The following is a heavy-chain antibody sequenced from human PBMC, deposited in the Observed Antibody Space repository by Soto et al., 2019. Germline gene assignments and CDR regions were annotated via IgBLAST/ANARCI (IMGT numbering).Heavy chain of an antibody. Sequence: EAQLVESGGGLVKPGGSLRLACAASGFTFSSYTLNWDRQAPGKGLEWVSSISTSGDSTYYEDSLRGRFTISRDNARASLYLQMDSLRVEDTAIYYCTRDGEPLWGQGTMVTVSS. CDR2: ISTSGDST. J-gene: IGHJ3*01. D-gene: IGHD3-3*01. CDR1: GFTFSSYT. CDR3: TRDGEPL. V-gene: IGHV3-21*01.